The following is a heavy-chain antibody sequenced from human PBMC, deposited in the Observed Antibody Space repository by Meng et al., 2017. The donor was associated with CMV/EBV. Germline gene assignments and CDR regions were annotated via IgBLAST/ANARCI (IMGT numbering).Heavy chain of an antibody. D-gene: IGHD3-3*01. Sequence: SETLSLTCTASGVSISSGDFYWSWNRQPPGKGLEWIGYIYYSGNTYYNPSLKSRVTISVDTSKNQFSLKLSSVTAADTAVYYCAKVKLSTIFEVASFDYWGQGTLVTVSS. CDR2: IYYSGNT. V-gene: IGHV4-30-4*08. CDR1: GVSISSGDFY. J-gene: IGHJ4*02. CDR3: AKVKLSTIFEVASFDY.